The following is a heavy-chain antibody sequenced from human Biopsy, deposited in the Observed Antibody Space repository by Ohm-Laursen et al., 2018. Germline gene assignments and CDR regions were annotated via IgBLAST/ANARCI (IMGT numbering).Heavy chain of an antibody. D-gene: IGHD1-7*01. V-gene: IGHV4-4*07. J-gene: IGHJ3*02. CDR2: IYTSGSS. Sequence: SDTLSLTCSVSGGSLSNYYWSWIRQPAGQGLEWIGRIYTSGSSNKNPSLMSRVTMSVDTSKKQFSLKVYSVTAADTAVYYCARDYGLELGGLEDFDIWGQGTMVTVSS. CDR1: GGSLSNYY. CDR3: ARDYGLELGGLEDFDI.